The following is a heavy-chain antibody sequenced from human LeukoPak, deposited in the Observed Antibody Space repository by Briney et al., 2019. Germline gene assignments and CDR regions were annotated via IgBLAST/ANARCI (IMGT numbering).Heavy chain of an antibody. CDR1: GFTVRNTY. CDR2: IKEDGSEK. CDR3: GRIAYGNYV. D-gene: IGHD3-16*01. J-gene: IGHJ4*02. V-gene: IGHV3-7*05. Sequence: PGGSLRLSCAASGFTVRNTYMSWVRQAPGKGLEWVANIKEDGSEKHYVDSLKGRFTISRDNTKNSLYLEVNSLRAEDTAVYYCGRIAYGNYVWGQGALVTVSS.